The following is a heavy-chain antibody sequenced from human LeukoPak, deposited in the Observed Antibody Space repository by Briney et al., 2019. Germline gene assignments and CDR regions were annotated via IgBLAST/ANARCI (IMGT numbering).Heavy chain of an antibody. J-gene: IGHJ4*02. CDR2: INPNSGGT. CDR1: GYTFTGYY. V-gene: IGHV1-2*06. D-gene: IGHD1-26*01. Sequence: ASVKVSCKAFGYTFTGYYMHWVRQAPGQGLEWMGRINPNSGGTNYAQKFQGRVTMTRDAAISTAYLELSSLRSDDTAVYYCARGGTYSGSYFGGVDYWGQRTLVTVS. CDR3: ARGGTYSGSYFGGVDY.